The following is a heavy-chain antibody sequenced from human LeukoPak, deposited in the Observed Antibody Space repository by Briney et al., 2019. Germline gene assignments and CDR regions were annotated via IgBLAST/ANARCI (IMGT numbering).Heavy chain of an antibody. J-gene: IGHJ4*02. CDR3: ARDRGWLQFDC. CDR1: GFTFSSYW. CDR2: IKEDGSEK. D-gene: IGHD5-24*01. Sequence: GGSLRLSCAASGFTFSSYWMSWVRQAPGKGLEWVANIKEDGSEKYYVDSVKGRFTISRDNVKNSLYLQMNSLRAEDTAVYYCARDRGWLQFDCWGQGTLVTVSS. V-gene: IGHV3-7*01.